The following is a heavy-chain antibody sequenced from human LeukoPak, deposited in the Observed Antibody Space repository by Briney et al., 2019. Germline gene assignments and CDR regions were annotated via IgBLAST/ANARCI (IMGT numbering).Heavy chain of an antibody. D-gene: IGHD3-22*01. CDR3: AKEISTYYYDSSGYYGLDAFDI. J-gene: IGHJ3*02. CDR2: IKQDGSEK. CDR1: GFTFSSYW. V-gene: IGHV3-7*01. Sequence: PGGSLRLSCAASGFTFSSYWMSWVRQAPGKGLEWVANIKQDGSEKYYVDSVKGRFTISRDNAKNSLYLQMNSLRAEDTAVYYCAKEISTYYYDSSGYYGLDAFDIWGQGTMVTVSS.